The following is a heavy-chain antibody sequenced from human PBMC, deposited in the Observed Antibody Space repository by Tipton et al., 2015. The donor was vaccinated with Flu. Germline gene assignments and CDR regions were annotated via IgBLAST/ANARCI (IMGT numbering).Heavy chain of an antibody. V-gene: IGHV1-69*01. CDR1: GGTFSSYA. J-gene: IGHJ3*02. D-gene: IGHD6-6*01. CDR2: IIPIFGTA. CDR3: ARDWRDSSSPGLPNAFDI. Sequence: QLVQSGAEVKKPGSSVKVSCKASGGTFSSYAISWVRQAPGQGLEWMGGIIPIFGTANYAQKFQGRVTITADESTSTAYMELSSLRSEDTAVYYCARDWRDSSSPGLPNAFDIWGQGTMVTVSS.